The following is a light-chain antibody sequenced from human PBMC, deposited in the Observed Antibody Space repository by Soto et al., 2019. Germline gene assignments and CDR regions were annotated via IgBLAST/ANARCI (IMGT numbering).Light chain of an antibody. CDR1: QSVSNNY. Sequence: EIVLTQSPGTLSLSPGERATLSCRASQSVSNNYLAWYQQKPGQAPRLLIYGASNRATGIPDRFSGSGSGTDFTLTISTVEREDFAVYYCQQYCSSGTFGKGTKVYIK. CDR2: GAS. CDR3: QQYCSSGT. V-gene: IGKV3-20*01. J-gene: IGKJ1*01.